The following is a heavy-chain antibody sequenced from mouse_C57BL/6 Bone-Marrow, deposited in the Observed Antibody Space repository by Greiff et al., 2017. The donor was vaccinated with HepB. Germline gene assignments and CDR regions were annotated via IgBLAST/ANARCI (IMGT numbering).Heavy chain of an antibody. CDR2: INYDGSST. J-gene: IGHJ1*03. CDR1: GFTFSDYY. Sequence: DVKLVESEGGLVQPGSSMKLSCTASGFTFSDYYMAWVRQVPEKGLEWVANINYDGSSTYYLDSLKSRFIISRDNAKNILYLQMSSLKSEDTATYYCAREEATMVNLYWYFDVWGTGTTVTVSS. V-gene: IGHV5-16*01. CDR3: AREEATMVNLYWYFDV. D-gene: IGHD2-2*01.